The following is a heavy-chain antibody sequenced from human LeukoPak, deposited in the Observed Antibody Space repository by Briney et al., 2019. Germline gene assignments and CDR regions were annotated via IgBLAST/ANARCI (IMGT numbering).Heavy chain of an antibody. D-gene: IGHD2-2*01. V-gene: IGHV3-33*01. CDR1: GFTFSSYG. J-gene: IGHJ3*02. Sequence: PGRSLRLCCAASGFTFSSYGMHWVRQAPGKGLEWVAVIWYDGSNKYYADSVKGRFTISRDNSKNTLYLQMNSLRAEDTAVYYCARDSCSSTSCYEGGAFDIWGQGTMVTVSS. CDR2: IWYDGSNK. CDR3: ARDSCSSTSCYEGGAFDI.